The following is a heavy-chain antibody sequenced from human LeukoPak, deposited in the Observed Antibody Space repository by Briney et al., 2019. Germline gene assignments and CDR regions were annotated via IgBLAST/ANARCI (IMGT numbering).Heavy chain of an antibody. V-gene: IGHV3-7*03. Sequence: PGGSLRLSCATSGFTFSRYWMSWVRQAPGKGLEWVASIKQDGSEEYYVDSVKGRFTISRDNAKNSLYLQMNSLRAEDTAVYYCAKDHEGYGDPPGFDYWGQGTLVTVSS. CDR1: GFTFSRYW. D-gene: IGHD4-17*01. CDR3: AKDHEGYGDPPGFDY. CDR2: IKQDGSEE. J-gene: IGHJ4*02.